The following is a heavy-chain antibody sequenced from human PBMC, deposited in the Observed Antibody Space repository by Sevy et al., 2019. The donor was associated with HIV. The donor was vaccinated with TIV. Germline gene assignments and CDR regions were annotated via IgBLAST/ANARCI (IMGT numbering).Heavy chain of an antibody. D-gene: IGHD2-21*02. CDR1: GFTFTNAW. V-gene: IGHV3-15*01. J-gene: IGHJ4*02. CDR3: TTDRGRNCGGDCSDDY. CDR2: IKSKTDGGTI. Sequence: GGSLRLSCAASGFTFTNAWMTWVRQAPGKGLEWVGRIKSKTDGGTIDYATPVKGRFTISRDDSKNTLYLQMNSLISEDTAVYYCTTDRGRNCGGDCSDDYWGQGTLVTVSS.